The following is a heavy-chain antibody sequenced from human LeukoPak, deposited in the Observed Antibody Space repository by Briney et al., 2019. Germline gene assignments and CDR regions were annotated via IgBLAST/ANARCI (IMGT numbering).Heavy chain of an antibody. Sequence: SETLSLTCTVSGGSISSYYWSWIRQPAGKGLEWIGRIYTSGSTNYNPSLKSRVTMSVDTSKNQFSLKLTSVTAADTAVYYCARDSGSYYYLYYFDYWGQGTLVTVSS. J-gene: IGHJ4*02. V-gene: IGHV4-4*07. CDR2: IYTSGST. CDR1: GGSISSYY. D-gene: IGHD1-26*01. CDR3: ARDSGSYYYLYYFDY.